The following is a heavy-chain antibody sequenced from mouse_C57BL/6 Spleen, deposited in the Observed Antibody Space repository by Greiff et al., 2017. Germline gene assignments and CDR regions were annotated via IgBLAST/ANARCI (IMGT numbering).Heavy chain of an antibody. J-gene: IGHJ1*03. V-gene: IGHV1-64*01. CDR1: GYTFTSYW. CDR2: IHPNSGST. Sequence: QVQLQQPGAELVKPGASVKLSCKASGYTFTSYWMHWVKQRPGQGLEWIGMIHPNSGSTNYNEKFKSKATLTVDKSSSTAYMQLSSLTSEDSAVYYCARRGAGSSSYWYFDVWGTGTTVTVSS. CDR3: ARRGAGSSSYWYFDV. D-gene: IGHD1-1*01.